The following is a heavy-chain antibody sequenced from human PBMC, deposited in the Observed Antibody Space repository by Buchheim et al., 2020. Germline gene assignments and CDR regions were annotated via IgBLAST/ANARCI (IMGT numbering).Heavy chain of an antibody. CDR3: AREVRGWYWWYFQH. Sequence: QVQLVESGGGVVQPGRSLRLSCAASGFTFSSYAMHWVRQAPGKGLEWVAVISYDGSNKYYADSVKGRFTISRDNSKNTLYLQMNSLRAEDTAVYYCAREVRGWYWWYFQHWGQGTL. CDR2: ISYDGSNK. CDR1: GFTFSSYA. V-gene: IGHV3-30-3*01. D-gene: IGHD6-19*01. J-gene: IGHJ1*01.